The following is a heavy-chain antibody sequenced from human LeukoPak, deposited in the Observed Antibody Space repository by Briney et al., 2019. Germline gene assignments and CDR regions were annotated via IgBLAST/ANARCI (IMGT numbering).Heavy chain of an antibody. J-gene: IGHJ4*02. CDR2: INTNTGIP. CDR3: ARDLYNSGSYFKDY. D-gene: IGHD3-10*01. CDR1: GYTFTSYG. V-gene: IGHV7-4-1*02. Sequence: EASVKVSCKASGYTFTSYGISWVRQAPGQGLEWMGWINTNTGIPTYAQGFTGRFVFSLDTSVSTAYLQINSLKAEDTAVYYCARDLYNSGSYFKDYWGQGTLVTVSS.